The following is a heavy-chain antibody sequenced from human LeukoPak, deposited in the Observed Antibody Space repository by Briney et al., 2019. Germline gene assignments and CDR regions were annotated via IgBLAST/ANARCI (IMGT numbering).Heavy chain of an antibody. Sequence: PGGSLRLSCAASGFTFSSFAMSWVRQAPGKGLEWVSVSVISGSGGDSGGSTYYADSVKGRFTISRDDSNNTLYPQMNNLKVEDTAVYYCAKHRSGIAASGSNYWGQGTLVSVSS. CDR1: GFTFSSFA. J-gene: IGHJ4*02. D-gene: IGHD6-13*01. V-gene: IGHV3-23*01. CDR2: ISGSGGDSGGST. CDR3: AKHRSGIAASGSNY.